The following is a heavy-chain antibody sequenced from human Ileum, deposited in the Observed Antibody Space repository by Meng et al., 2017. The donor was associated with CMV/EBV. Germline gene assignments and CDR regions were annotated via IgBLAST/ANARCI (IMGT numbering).Heavy chain of an antibody. V-gene: IGHV4-4*07. CDR2: IFFSGST. J-gene: IGHJ2*01. Sequence: QASGPGLAKPPSPLSCPCTGCRGPLCTYYWNWIRQPAGKGRECLVRIFFSGSTTYNPSLESRLTMSVESSNNKFSLRLTSVTAADTAVYYCARDYCNGGSCYRFFDLWGRGTLVTVSS. CDR3: ARDYCNGGSCYRFFDL. D-gene: IGHD2-15*01. CDR1: RGPLCTYY.